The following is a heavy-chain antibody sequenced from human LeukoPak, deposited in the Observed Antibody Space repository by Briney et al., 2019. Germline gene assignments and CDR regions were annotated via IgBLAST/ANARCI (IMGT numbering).Heavy chain of an antibody. CDR2: ISGSGGST. CDR1: GFTFSSYA. J-gene: IGHJ6*02. CDR3: AGHELGLNYYYYGMDV. V-gene: IGHV3-23*01. Sequence: GGSLRLSCAASGFTFSSYAMSWVRQAPGKGLEWVSAISGSGGSTYYADSVKGRFTISRDNAKNSLYLQMNSLRAEDTAVYYCAGHELGLNYYYYGMDVWGQGTTVTVSS. D-gene: IGHD5-18*01.